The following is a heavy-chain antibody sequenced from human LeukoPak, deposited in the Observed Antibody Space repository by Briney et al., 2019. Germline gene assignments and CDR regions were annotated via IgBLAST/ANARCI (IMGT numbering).Heavy chain of an antibody. D-gene: IGHD5-12*01. CDR2: IGKGGDT. Sequence: GGSLRLSCAASGFTFSNYDMHRVRQATGEGLEWVSGIGKGGDTYYVGSVKGRFTISRENAKNSLYLQVNSLRSGDTAVYYCARGGYSGFDVWGQGTVVTVSS. V-gene: IGHV3-13*04. CDR3: ARGGYSGFDV. J-gene: IGHJ3*01. CDR1: GFTFSNYD.